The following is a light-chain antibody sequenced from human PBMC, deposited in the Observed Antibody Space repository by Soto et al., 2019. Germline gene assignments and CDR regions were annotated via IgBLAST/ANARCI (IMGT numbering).Light chain of an antibody. CDR2: DNN. CDR3: GTWDTSLSAVL. V-gene: IGLV1-51*01. J-gene: IGLJ2*01. CDR1: SSNIGKNY. Sequence: QSVLTQPPSVSAAPGQKVTISCSGSSSNIGKNYVSWYQQLPGTAPKLLIYDNNKRPSGIPDRFSGSKSGTSATLGITGLQTGYEANYFCGTWDTSLSAVLFGGGTKLTVL.